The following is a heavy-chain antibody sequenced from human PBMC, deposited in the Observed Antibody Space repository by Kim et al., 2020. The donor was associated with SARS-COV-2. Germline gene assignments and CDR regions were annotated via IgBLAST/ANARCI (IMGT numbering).Heavy chain of an antibody. V-gene: IGHV1-46*01. Sequence: ASVKVSCKASGYTFTSYYMHWVRQAPGQGLEWMGIINPSGGSTSYAQKFQGRVTMTRDTSTSTVYMELSSLRSEDTAVYYCARDRGTVREIFYYYYYGMDVWGQGTTVTVSS. CDR3: ARDRGTVREIFYYYYYGMDV. CDR1: GYTFTSYY. CDR2: INPSGGST. D-gene: IGHD3-3*01. J-gene: IGHJ6*02.